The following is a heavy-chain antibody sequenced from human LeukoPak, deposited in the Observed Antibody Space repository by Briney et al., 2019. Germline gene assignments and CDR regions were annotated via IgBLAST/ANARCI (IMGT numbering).Heavy chain of an antibody. D-gene: IGHD5-18*01. CDR2: INHSGST. CDR1: GGTFSGYY. Sequence: SETVSLTCGVYGGTFSGYYWSWIRQAPGKGLEWIGEINHSGSTNYNPSLKSRLTISVDTSMYQFSLKLSAVTAADTAVYYCARGLGEDTAMTPTLDYWGQGTLVTVSS. V-gene: IGHV4-34*01. CDR3: ARGLGEDTAMTPTLDY. J-gene: IGHJ4*02.